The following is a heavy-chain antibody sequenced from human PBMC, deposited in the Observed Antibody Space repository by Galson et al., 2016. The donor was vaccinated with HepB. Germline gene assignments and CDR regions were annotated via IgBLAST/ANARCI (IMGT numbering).Heavy chain of an antibody. CDR1: GFTFSDYH. V-gene: IGHV3-11*06. CDR3: SRDRSGDYARN. D-gene: IGHD4-17*01. CDR2: ISTSRSYT. J-gene: IGHJ4*02. Sequence: SLRLSCAASGFTFSDYHMSWIRQAPGKGLEWVSYISTSRSYTNYADAVKGRFTISRDNAKKSLYLQMNSLRAEDTAVYYCSRDRSGDYARNWGQGTLVTVSS.